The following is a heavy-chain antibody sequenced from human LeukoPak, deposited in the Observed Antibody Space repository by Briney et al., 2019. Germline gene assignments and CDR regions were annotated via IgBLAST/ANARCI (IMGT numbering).Heavy chain of an antibody. CDR3: ARDASSSSVEYAFDI. CDR2: IIPIFGTA. D-gene: IGHD6-6*01. CDR1: GGTFISYA. V-gene: IGHV1-69*13. Sequence: SVTVTCKASGGTFISYAISWVRQAPGQGLEWMGGIIPIFGTANYAQKFQGRVTITADESTSTAYLELCSLRSEDTAVYYCARDASSSSVEYAFDIWGQGTMVTVSS. J-gene: IGHJ3*02.